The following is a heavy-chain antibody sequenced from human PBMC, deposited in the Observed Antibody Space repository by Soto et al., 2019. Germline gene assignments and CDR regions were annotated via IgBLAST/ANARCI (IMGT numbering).Heavy chain of an antibody. D-gene: IGHD4-17*01. V-gene: IGHV3-30-3*01. Sequence: QVQLVESGGGVVQPGRSLRLFCAASGFTFSSYAMHWVRQAPGKGLEWVAVISYDGSNKYYADSVKGRFTISRDNSKNTLYLQMNSLRAEDTAVYYCARDVRNGDYGEFDYWGQGTLVTVSS. J-gene: IGHJ4*02. CDR2: ISYDGSNK. CDR3: ARDVRNGDYGEFDY. CDR1: GFTFSSYA.